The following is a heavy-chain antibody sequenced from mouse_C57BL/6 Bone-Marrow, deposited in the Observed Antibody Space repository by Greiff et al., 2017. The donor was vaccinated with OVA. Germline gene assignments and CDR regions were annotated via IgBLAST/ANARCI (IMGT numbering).Heavy chain of an antibody. CDR2: IYPGDGDT. CDR1: GYAFSSSW. V-gene: IGHV1-82*01. Sequence: VRLVESGPELVKPGASVKISCKASGYAFSSSWMNWVKQRPGKGLEWIGRIYPGDGDTNYNGKFQGKATLTADKSSSTAYMQLSSLTSEDSAVYFCARKAYAMDYWGQGTSVTVSS. CDR3: ARKAYAMDY. J-gene: IGHJ4*01.